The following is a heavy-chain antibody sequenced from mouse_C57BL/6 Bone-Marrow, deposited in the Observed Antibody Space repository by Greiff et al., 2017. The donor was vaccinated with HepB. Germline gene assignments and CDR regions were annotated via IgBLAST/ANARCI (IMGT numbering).Heavy chain of an antibody. J-gene: IGHJ4*01. CDR2: IYPGSGST. CDR1: GYTFTSYW. CDR3: ARKGNYDGYYDYAMDY. Sequence: QVQLQQPGAELVKPGASVKMSCKASGYTFTSYWITWVKQRPGQGLEWIGDIYPGSGSTNYNEKFKSKATLTVDTSSSTAYMQLSSLTSEDSAVYYWARKGNYDGYYDYAMDYWGQGTSVTVSS. V-gene: IGHV1-55*01. D-gene: IGHD2-3*01.